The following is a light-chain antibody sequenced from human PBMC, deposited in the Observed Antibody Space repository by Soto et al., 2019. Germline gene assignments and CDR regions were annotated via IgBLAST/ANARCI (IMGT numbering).Light chain of an antibody. CDR3: QQSYSTPLT. J-gene: IGKJ4*01. CDR2: AES. Sequence: DIQMTQSPSSLSASVGDRVTITCRASQSISSYLNWYQQKPGKPPKLLIYAESSLQGGVPSRFSGSGSGTEFTLTISSLQLEDFATYYCQQSYSTPLTSGGGTKVEIE. CDR1: QSISSY. V-gene: IGKV1-39*01.